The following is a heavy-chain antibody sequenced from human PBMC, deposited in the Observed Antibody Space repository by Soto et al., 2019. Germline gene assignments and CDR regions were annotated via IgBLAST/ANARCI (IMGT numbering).Heavy chain of an antibody. CDR2: IYYSAST. CDR1: GGSFSSGDYY. V-gene: IGHV4-30-4*01. J-gene: IGHJ4*02. D-gene: IGHD4-17*01. Sequence: QVQLQESGPGLVKPSQTLSLTCTVSGGSFSSGDYYWSWIRQSPGKGLEWIGYIYYSASTHYNPSLRSRVTISLDTSKNQFFLELSSVTAADTAVYYCVRDNYGDYDYWGQGTLVTVSS. CDR3: VRDNYGDYDY.